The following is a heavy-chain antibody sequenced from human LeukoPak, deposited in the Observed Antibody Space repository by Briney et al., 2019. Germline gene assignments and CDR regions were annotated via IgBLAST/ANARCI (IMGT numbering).Heavy chain of an antibody. CDR3: TKERRRDDILTGSFSD. V-gene: IGHV3-23*01. Sequence: PGGSLRLSCAASGFTFSSYGMSWVRQAPGKGLEWVSGISGNSGTTYYADSVKGRFTISRDNSKNTLYLQMNSLRAEDTAVYYCTKERRRDDILTGSFSDWGQGILVTVSS. CDR1: GFTFSSYG. D-gene: IGHD3-9*01. J-gene: IGHJ4*02. CDR2: ISGNSGTT.